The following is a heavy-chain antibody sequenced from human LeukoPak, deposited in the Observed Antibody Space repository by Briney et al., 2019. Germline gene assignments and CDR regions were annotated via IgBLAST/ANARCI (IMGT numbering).Heavy chain of an antibody. CDR2: ISAYNGNT. V-gene: IGHV1-18*01. CDR3: GRFITMVRGVIFSNHFCY. Sequence: ASVKVSCKASGYTFTSYGISWVRQAPGQGLEWMGWISAYNGNTNYAQKLQGRVTMTTDTSTSTAYMELRSLRSDDTAVYYCGRFITMVRGVIFSNHFCYWGQGTLVTVSS. D-gene: IGHD3-10*01. CDR1: GYTFTSYG. J-gene: IGHJ4*02.